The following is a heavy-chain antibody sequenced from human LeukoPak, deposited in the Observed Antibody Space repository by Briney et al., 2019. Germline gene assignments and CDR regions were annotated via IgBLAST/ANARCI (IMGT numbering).Heavy chain of an antibody. D-gene: IGHD2-15*01. CDR3: TTVSGGSCKS. J-gene: IGHJ4*02. V-gene: IGHV3-15*01. Sequence: GGSLRLSCAASGFIFNNAWMNWVRQAPGKGLEWVGRIKSKIDGGTTDYAAPVKGRFTISRDDSKNTLYLQMNSLKIEDTAMYYCTTVSGGSCKSWGQGTLVTVSS. CDR2: IKSKIDGGTT. CDR1: GFIFNNAW.